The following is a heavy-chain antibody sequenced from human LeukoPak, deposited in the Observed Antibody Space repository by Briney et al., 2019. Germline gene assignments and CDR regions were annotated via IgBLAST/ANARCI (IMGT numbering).Heavy chain of an antibody. Sequence: ASVKVSCKVSGYTLTELSMHWVRQAPGKGLEWMGGFDPEDGETIYAQKFQGRVTMTEDTSTDTAYMELSSLRSEDTAVYYCATVSRYYDSSAYYYYYMDVWGKGTTVTVSS. CDR1: GYTLTELS. CDR2: FDPEDGET. CDR3: ATVSRYYDSSAYYYYYMDV. V-gene: IGHV1-24*01. D-gene: IGHD3-22*01. J-gene: IGHJ6*03.